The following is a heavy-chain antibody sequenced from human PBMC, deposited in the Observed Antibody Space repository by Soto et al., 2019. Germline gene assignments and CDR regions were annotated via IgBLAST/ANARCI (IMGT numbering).Heavy chain of an antibody. D-gene: IGHD1-1*01. CDR3: AKGDHWNPNGVDY. J-gene: IGHJ4*02. CDR2: ISYDGSNK. CDR1: GFTFSSYG. V-gene: IGHV3-30*18. Sequence: QVQLVEAGGGVVQPGRSLRLSCAASGFTFSSYGMHWVRQAPGKGLEWVAVISYDGSNKYYADSVKGRFTISRDNSKNTLYLQMNSLRAEDTAVYYCAKGDHWNPNGVDYWGQGTLVTVSS.